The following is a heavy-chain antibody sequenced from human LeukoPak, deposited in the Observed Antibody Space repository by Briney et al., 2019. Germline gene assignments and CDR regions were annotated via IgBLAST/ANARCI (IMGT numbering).Heavy chain of an antibody. CDR2: ISGSGGST. D-gene: IGHD3-22*01. V-gene: IGHV3-23*01. J-gene: IGHJ3*02. Sequence: GALRLSCATSEFTFSSYAMSWVRQAPGQGLEWVSAISGSGGSTYYADSVKGRFTISRDNSKNTLYLQMNSLRAEDTAVYYCAKDQILTMIVVVQDSFDIWGQGTMVTVSS. CDR3: AKDQILTMIVVVQDSFDI. CDR1: EFTFSSYA.